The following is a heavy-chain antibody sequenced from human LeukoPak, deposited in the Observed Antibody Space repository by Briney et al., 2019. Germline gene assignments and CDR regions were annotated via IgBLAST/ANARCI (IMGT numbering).Heavy chain of an antibody. D-gene: IGHD1-26*01. V-gene: IGHV4-4*07. CDR2: IYSSGST. J-gene: IGHJ3*02. Sequence: SETLSLTCTVSGGSISGYYWSWIRQPAGKGLEWIGRIYSSGSTNDNPSLRSRVTMSVDTSKMQFSLRLSSVTAADTAVYYCARAIVGEPRGAFDIWGQGTMVTVSS. CDR3: ARAIVGEPRGAFDI. CDR1: GGSISGYY.